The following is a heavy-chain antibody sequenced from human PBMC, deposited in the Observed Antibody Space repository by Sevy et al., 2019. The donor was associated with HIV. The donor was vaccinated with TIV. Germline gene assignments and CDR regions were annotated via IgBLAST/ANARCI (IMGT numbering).Heavy chain of an antibody. CDR1: GYTLSQIS. CDR2: FDPEDGET. CDR3: ATTKDYYDSSGSPFDS. D-gene: IGHD3-22*01. Sequence: ASVKVSCKVSGYTLSQISMHWVRQAPGKGLEWMGSFDPEDGETIYAQKFQARVTMTEETSTDTAYMELSSLRSDDTAGYYCATTKDYYDSSGSPFDSWGQGTLVTVSS. V-gene: IGHV1-24*01. J-gene: IGHJ4*02.